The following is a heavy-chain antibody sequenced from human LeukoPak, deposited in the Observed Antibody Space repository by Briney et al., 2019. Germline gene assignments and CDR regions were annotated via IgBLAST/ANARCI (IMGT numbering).Heavy chain of an antibody. D-gene: IGHD2/OR15-2a*01. J-gene: IGHJ3*02. CDR1: GGSISSGSYY. CDR2: IYTSGST. Sequence: PSETLSLTCTVSGGSISSGSYYWSWIRQPAGKGLEWIGRIYTSGSTNYNPSLKSRVTISVDTSKNQFSLKLSSVTAADTAVYYCARVLLLWGPTGAFDIWGQGTMVTVSS. CDR3: ARVLLLWGPTGAFDI. V-gene: IGHV4-61*02.